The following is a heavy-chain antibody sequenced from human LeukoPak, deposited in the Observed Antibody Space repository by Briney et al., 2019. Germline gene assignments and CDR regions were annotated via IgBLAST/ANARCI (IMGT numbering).Heavy chain of an antibody. CDR1: GGSFSGYY. J-gene: IGHJ4*02. CDR3: ARGVRYYDSRRYFDY. D-gene: IGHD3-22*01. CDR2: INHSGST. V-gene: IGHV4-34*01. Sequence: SETLSLTCAVYGGSFSGYYWSWIRQPPGKGLEWIGEINHSGSTNYNPSLKSRVIISVDTSKNQFSLKLSSVTAADTAVYYCARGVRYYDSRRYFDYWGQGTLVTVSS.